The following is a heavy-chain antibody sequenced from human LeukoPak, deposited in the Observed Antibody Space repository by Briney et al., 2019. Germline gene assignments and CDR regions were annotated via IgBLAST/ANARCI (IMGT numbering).Heavy chain of an antibody. CDR1: GGSISSSSYY. Sequence: SETLSLTCTVSGGSISSSSYYWGWIRQPPGKGLEWIGSIYYSGSTYYNPSLKSRVTISVDTSKNQFSLKLSSVTAADTAVYYCARFMVRGVADAFDIWGQGTMVTVSS. D-gene: IGHD3-10*01. V-gene: IGHV4-39*07. CDR2: IYYSGST. CDR3: ARFMVRGVADAFDI. J-gene: IGHJ3*02.